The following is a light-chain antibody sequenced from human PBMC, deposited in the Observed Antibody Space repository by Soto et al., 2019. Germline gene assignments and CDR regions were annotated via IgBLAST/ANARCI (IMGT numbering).Light chain of an antibody. CDR2: EVT. CDR1: SSDVGGYNY. CDR3: SPYTASSTLWVV. J-gene: IGLJ2*01. V-gene: IGLV2-14*01. Sequence: QSALTQPASVSGSPGQSITISCTGTSSDVGGYNYVSWYQQHPGKAPKLIIYEVTNRPSGVSNRFSGFKSGNTASLTISGLQAEDDADYYCSPYTASSTLWVVFGGGTKLTVL.